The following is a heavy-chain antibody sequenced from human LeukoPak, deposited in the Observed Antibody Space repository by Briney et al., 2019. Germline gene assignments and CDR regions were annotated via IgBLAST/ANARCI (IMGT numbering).Heavy chain of an antibody. CDR1: GFTFSSDA. V-gene: IGHV3-23*01. CDR2: ISGSGGST. Sequence: GGSLRLSCAASGFTFSSDAMSWVRQAPGKGLEWVSAISGSGGSTYYADSVKGRFTISRDNSKNTLYLQMNSLRAEDTAVYYCAKDRYYDFWSGPAGYWGQGTLVTVSS. D-gene: IGHD3-3*01. J-gene: IGHJ4*02. CDR3: AKDRYYDFWSGPAGY.